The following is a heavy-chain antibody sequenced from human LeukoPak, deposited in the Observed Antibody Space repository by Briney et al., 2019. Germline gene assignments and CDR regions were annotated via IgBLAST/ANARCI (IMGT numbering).Heavy chain of an antibody. V-gene: IGHV4-59*01. CDR2: IYYSGST. CDR3: AREVSTTVTTWNAFDI. Sequence: SETLSLTCTVSGGSNSSYYWSWMRQPPGKGLEWIGYIYYSGSTNYNPSLKSRVTISVDTSKNQFSLKLSSVTAADTAVYYCAREVSTTVTTWNAFDIWGQGTMVTVSS. D-gene: IGHD4-17*01. J-gene: IGHJ3*02. CDR1: GGSNSSYY.